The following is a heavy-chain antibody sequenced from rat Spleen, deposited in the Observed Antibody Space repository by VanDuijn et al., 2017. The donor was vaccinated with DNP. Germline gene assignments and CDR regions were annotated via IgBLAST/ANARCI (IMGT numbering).Heavy chain of an antibody. Sequence: EVQLVESGGGLVQPGRSLKLSCAASGFTFSNYDITWVRQAPTKGLEWVASISSSGGITHYRDSVKGRFTVSRDNAKSTLYLQMDSLRSDDTATYYCASLYWMDAWGQGASVTVSS. J-gene: IGHJ4*01. CDR1: GFTFSNYD. D-gene: IGHD1-1*01. CDR2: ISSSGGIT. CDR3: ASLYWMDA. V-gene: IGHV5-25*01.